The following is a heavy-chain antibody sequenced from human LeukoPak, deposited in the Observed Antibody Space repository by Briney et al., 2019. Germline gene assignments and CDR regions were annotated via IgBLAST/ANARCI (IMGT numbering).Heavy chain of an antibody. CDR2: VHYIGST. J-gene: IGHJ3*02. CDR1: GGSVSSSSYF. Sequence: SETLSLTCTVSGGSVSSSSYFWGWMRQPPGKGLEWIGSVHYIGSTYYNPSLKSRVTISVDTSKNQFSLKLSSVTAADTAAYYCARDGRNDAFDIWGQGTMVTVAS. V-gene: IGHV4-39*07. CDR3: ARDGRNDAFDI.